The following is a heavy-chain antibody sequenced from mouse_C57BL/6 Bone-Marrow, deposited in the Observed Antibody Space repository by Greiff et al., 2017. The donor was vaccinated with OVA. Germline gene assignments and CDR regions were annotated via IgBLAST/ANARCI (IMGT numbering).Heavy chain of an antibody. CDR3: ARGVLCAY. J-gene: IGHJ3*01. V-gene: IGHV3-1*01. CDR2: ISYSGST. CDR1: GYSITSGYD. Sequence: EVQRVESGPGMVKPSQSLSLTCTFTGYSITSGYDWHSLRPFPGNKLEWMGYISYSGSTNYNPTLNSRIFITHDTSKNHFFLKLNSVTTEDTATYYCARGVLCAYWGQGTLVTGSA.